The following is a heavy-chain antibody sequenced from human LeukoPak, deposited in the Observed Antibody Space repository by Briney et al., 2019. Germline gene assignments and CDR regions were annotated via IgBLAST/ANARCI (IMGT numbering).Heavy chain of an antibody. V-gene: IGHV4-4*07. D-gene: IGHD3-10*01. CDR3: ARVSPDYDGSGRGAFDI. Sequence: SETLSLTCTVAGGSISSYYWSWIRQPAGKGLEWIGRIYTSGSTNYNPSLKSRVTMSVDTSKNQFSLKLSSVTAADTAVYYCARVSPDYDGSGRGAFDIGGQGTMVTVSS. CDR1: GGSISSYY. CDR2: IYTSGST. J-gene: IGHJ3*02.